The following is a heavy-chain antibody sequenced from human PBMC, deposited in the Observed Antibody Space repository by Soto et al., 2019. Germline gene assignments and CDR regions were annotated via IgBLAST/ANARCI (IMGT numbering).Heavy chain of an antibody. V-gene: IGHV3-72*01. CDR1: GFTFSDHY. D-gene: IGHD3-10*01. CDR2: TRNKANSYTT. Sequence: EVQLVESGGGLVQPGGSLRLSCVASGFTFSDHYMDWIRQAPGKGLEWVGRTRNKANSYTTEYAASVKGRFTISRDDSKNSVYLQMKSLKTDDTVVYYCVRVRGGGTYHFDYWGQGTLVTVSS. J-gene: IGHJ4*02. CDR3: VRVRGGGTYHFDY.